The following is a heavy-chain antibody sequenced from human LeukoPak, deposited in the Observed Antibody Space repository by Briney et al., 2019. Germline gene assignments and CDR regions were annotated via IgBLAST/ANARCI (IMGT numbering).Heavy chain of an antibody. Sequence: GGSLRLSCAASVFTFGSYGIHCVREAPGKGGGWVAHISHDGKKKFYVDFVKSRYTISRDNSENTLYLQMNSLRTEDTAMYYCVKDTAMEPYDYYYYGTDVWGQGTTITVSS. CDR2: ISHDGKKK. CDR3: VKDTAMEPYDYYYYGTDV. V-gene: IGHV3-30*18. CDR1: VFTFGSYG. D-gene: IGHD5-18*01. J-gene: IGHJ6*02.